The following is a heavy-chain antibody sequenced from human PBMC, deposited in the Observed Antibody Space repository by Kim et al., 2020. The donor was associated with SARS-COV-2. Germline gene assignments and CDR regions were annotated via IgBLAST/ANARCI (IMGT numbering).Heavy chain of an antibody. J-gene: IGHJ3*02. CDR2: ILYSGRT. V-gene: IGHV4-39*01. D-gene: IGHD3-10*01. CDR1: GGSISTSGYN. Sequence: SETLSLTCTVSGGSISTSGYNWDFIRQSPGKGLAWIGGILYSGRTYYNPSLQSRVTISVDTSRNQFSLRLSSVTAADTAVYFCARRSRTSQKDGFDIWGQGTMVTVSS. CDR3: ARRSRTSQKDGFDI.